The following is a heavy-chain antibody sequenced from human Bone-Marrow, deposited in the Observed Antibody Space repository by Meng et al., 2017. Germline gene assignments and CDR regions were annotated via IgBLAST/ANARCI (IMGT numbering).Heavy chain of an antibody. CDR1: GFTFSSYA. CDR2: ISGSGGST. Sequence: GGSLRLSCAASGFTFSSYAMSWVRQAPGKGLEWVSAISGSGGSTYYADSVKGRFTISRDDAKNTVYLQMNSLRAEDTAVYYCARDADWVIFDHWGQGALVTVSS. CDR3: ARDADWVIFDH. D-gene: IGHD3-9*01. V-gene: IGHV3-23*01. J-gene: IGHJ4*02.